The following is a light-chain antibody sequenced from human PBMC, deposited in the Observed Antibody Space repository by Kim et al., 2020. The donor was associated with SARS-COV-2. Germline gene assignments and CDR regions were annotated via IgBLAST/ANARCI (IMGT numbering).Light chain of an antibody. CDR1: SGDVGGYNY. Sequence: QSALTQPRSVSGSPGQSVAISCTGTSGDVGGYNYVSWYQQHPGKAPKLMIYDVSKRPSGVPDRFSGSKSSNTASLTISGLQAEDEADYYCCSYVGSYSYVFGTGTKVTVL. CDR3: CSYVGSYSYV. J-gene: IGLJ1*01. V-gene: IGLV2-11*01. CDR2: DVS.